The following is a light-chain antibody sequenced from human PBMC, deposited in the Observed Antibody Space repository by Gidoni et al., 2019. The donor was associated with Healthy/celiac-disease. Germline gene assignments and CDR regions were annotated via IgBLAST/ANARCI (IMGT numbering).Light chain of an antibody. CDR3: CSYAGSSTFEGV. J-gene: IGLJ3*02. Sequence: QSALTQPASVSGSHGQSITISCTGTSSDVGSYNLVSWYQQHPGKAPKLMIYEGSKRPSGVSNRFSGSKSGNTASLTISGLQAEDEADYYCCSYAGSSTFEGVFGGGTKLTVL. V-gene: IGLV2-23*03. CDR1: SSDVGSYNL. CDR2: EGS.